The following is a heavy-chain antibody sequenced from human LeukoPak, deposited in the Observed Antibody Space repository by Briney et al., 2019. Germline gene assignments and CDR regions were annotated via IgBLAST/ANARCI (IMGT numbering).Heavy chain of an antibody. V-gene: IGHV7-4-1*02. Sequence: ASVKVSCKASGYTFTSYAMNWVRQAPGQGLEWMGWVNTNTGNLTYAQGFTGRFVFSLDTSVSTAYLQISSLKAEDTAVYYCAADRGGSGSYYLIDYWGQGTLVTVSS. CDR1: GYTFTSYA. D-gene: IGHD3-10*01. CDR2: VNTNTGNL. J-gene: IGHJ4*02. CDR3: AADRGGSGSYYLIDY.